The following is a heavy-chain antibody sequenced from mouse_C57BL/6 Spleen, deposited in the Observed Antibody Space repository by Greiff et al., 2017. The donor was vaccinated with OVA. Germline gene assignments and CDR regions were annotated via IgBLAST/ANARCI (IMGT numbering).Heavy chain of an antibody. CDR3: ARPYYDYSAWFAY. D-gene: IGHD2-4*01. CDR2: INPNNGGT. J-gene: IGHJ3*01. V-gene: IGHV1-22*01. Sequence: EVQLQESGPELVKPGASVKMSCKASGYTFTDYNMHWVKQSHGKSLEWIGYINPNNGGTSYNQKFKGKATLTVNKSSSTAYMELRSLTSEDSAVYYCARPYYDYSAWFAYWGQGTLVTVSA. CDR1: GYTFTDYN.